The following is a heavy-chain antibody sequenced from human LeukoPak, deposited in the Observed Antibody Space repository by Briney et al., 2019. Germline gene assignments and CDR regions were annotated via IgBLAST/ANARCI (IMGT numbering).Heavy chain of an antibody. D-gene: IGHD1-26*01. V-gene: IGHV3-21*01. CDR2: VRSSSSDI. Sequence: GGSLRLSCAASGFIFSNYDMNWVRQAPGKGLEWVSFVRSSSSDIFYADSVKGRFTISRDNAQNSLYLQMNNLRVEDTAVYYCARDPPGGELLDFDHWGQGTLVTVSS. CDR3: ARDPPGGELLDFDH. J-gene: IGHJ4*02. CDR1: GFIFSNYD.